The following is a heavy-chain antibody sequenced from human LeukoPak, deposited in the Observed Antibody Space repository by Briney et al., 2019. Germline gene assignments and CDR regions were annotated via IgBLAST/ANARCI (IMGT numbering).Heavy chain of an antibody. CDR1: SGSISTSNYY. Sequence: PSETLSLTCTVSSGSISTSNYYWGWVRQPPGKALEWIGNIFYSGSTYYSPSLKSRVTISVDTSKNQFSLRLSSVTAADTAVYYCARTTGSFYFYYYMDVWGKGTTVTVSS. CDR2: IFYSGST. J-gene: IGHJ6*03. CDR3: ARTTGSFYFYYYMDV. V-gene: IGHV4-39*07. D-gene: IGHD3-10*01.